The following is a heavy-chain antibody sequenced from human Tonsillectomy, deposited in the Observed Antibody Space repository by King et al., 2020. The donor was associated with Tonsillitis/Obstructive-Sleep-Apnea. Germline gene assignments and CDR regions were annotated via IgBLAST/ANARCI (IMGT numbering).Heavy chain of an antibody. CDR1: GFTFSSYG. V-gene: IGHV3-30*18. D-gene: IGHD3-3*01. CDR2: ISYDGSNK. Sequence: QLVQSGGGVVQPGRSLRLSCAASGFTFSSYGMHWVRQAPGKGLEWVAIISYDGSNKYYADSVKGRFTSSRDNSKNTLYLQMNSLRVEDTAVYYCAKDSSAYDFGQGAFDPWGQGTLVTVSS. CDR3: AKDSSAYDFGQGAFDP. J-gene: IGHJ5*02.